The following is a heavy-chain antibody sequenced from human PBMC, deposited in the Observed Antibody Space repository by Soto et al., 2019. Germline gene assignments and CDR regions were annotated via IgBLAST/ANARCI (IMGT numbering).Heavy chain of an antibody. CDR2: IYYLGST. Sequence: PSETLSLTCTVSGGSISSYYWSWIRQPPGKGLEWIGDIYYLGSTNYNPSLRSRVTISIDTSTNQFSLRLSSVTAADTAVFYCAGLYPYDSSGYHLAYWGQGSLVTAPQ. J-gene: IGHJ4*02. CDR3: AGLYPYDSSGYHLAY. D-gene: IGHD3-22*01. CDR1: GGSISSYY. V-gene: IGHV4-59*04.